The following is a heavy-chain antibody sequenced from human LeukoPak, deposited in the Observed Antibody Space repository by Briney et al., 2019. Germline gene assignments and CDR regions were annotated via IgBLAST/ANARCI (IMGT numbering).Heavy chain of an antibody. CDR1: GGSISSGGYS. Sequence: SSETLSLTCAVSGGSISSGGYSWSWIRQPPGEGLEWIGYIYHSGSTYYNPSLKSRVTISVDRSKNQFSLKLSSVTAADTAVYYCASLNDSSGYYYFDYWGQGTLVTVSS. J-gene: IGHJ4*02. CDR2: IYHSGST. CDR3: ASLNDSSGYYYFDY. D-gene: IGHD3-22*01. V-gene: IGHV4-30-2*01.